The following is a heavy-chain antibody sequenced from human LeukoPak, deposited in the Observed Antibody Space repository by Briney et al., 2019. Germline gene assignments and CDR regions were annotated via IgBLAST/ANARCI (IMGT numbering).Heavy chain of an antibody. J-gene: IGHJ4*02. CDR2: IYYSGST. CDR1: GGSISSYY. Sequence: SETLSLTCTVSGGSISSYYWSWIRQPPGKGLEWIGYIYYSGSTNYNPSLKSRVTISVDTSKNQFSLKLSSVTAEDTAVFYCARSGSDTYTEFDYWGQGTLVTVSP. V-gene: IGHV4-59*01. D-gene: IGHD3-10*01. CDR3: ARSGSDTYTEFDY.